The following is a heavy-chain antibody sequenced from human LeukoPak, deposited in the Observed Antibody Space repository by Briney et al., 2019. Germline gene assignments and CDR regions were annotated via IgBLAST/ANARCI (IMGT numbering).Heavy chain of an antibody. CDR2: IYTSGST. V-gene: IGHV4-61*02. CDR1: GGSISSVSYY. Sequence: SQTLSLTCTVSGGSISSVSYYWGWIRQPAGKGLEWIGRIYTSGSTTYNPSLKSRVTISIDTSKNHFSLEPSSVTAADTAVYYCAREASYCGGDCSFDYWGQGTLVTVSS. CDR3: AREASYCGGDCSFDY. D-gene: IGHD2-21*02. J-gene: IGHJ4*02.